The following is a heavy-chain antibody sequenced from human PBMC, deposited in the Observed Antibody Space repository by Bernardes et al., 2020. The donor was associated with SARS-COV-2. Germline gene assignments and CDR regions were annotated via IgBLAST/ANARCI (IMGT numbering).Heavy chain of an antibody. Sequence: GGSLRLSRAASGFTFSSFVMSWVRQAPGKGLEWVSAISVGGVSTYYADSVKGRFTISRDNSKNTLYLQMNSPRAEDTAVYYCAKGLSAAGRFDHWGQGTLVTVSS. V-gene: IGHV3-23*01. CDR3: AKGLSAAGRFDH. CDR1: GFTFSSFV. J-gene: IGHJ4*02. D-gene: IGHD6-13*01. CDR2: ISVGGVST.